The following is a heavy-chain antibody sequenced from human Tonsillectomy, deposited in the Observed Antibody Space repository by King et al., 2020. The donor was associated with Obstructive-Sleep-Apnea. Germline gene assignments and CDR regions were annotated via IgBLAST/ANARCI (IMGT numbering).Heavy chain of an antibody. CDR2: INHSGST. CDR1: GGSFSGYY. CDR3: ARVEGGSY. J-gene: IGHJ4*02. D-gene: IGHD1-26*01. Sequence: VQLQQWGAGLLKPSETLSLTCAVYGGSFSGYYWSWIRQPPGKGLEWIGEINHSGSTNYNPSLKSRVTISVDTSKNQFSLKLSSETAADTAVYYCARVEGGSYWGQGTLVTVSS. V-gene: IGHV4-34*01.